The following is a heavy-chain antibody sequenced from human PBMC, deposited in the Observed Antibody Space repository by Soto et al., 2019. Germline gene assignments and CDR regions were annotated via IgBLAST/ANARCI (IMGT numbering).Heavy chain of an antibody. J-gene: IGHJ2*01. CDR1: GGTFSNYP. Sequence: QVQLVQSGAEVKKPGSSVKVSCKASGGTFSNYPISWVRQAPGQGLEWMGGIIPIFGTVNYAQKIQGRVRINADESTSTAYMELSSLRSEDTAVYYCARGNHRWLQLWYFDLWGRGTLVTVSS. V-gene: IGHV1-69*12. CDR3: ARGNHRWLQLWYFDL. D-gene: IGHD5-12*01. CDR2: IIPIFGTV.